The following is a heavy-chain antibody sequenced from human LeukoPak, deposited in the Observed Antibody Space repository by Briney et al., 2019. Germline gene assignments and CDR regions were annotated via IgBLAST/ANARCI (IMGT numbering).Heavy chain of an antibody. V-gene: IGHV3-23*01. CDR1: GFTFSNYA. CDR2: INWSGEKT. CDR3: AHVGSCTAGTCVPGGY. Sequence: PGGSLRLSCAGSGFTFSNYAMSWVRQAPGKGLEWVSGINWSGEKTSYADSVKGRFTISRDNSRNTLYLQTNSLRAEDTAIYYCAHVGSCTAGTCVPGGYWGQGALVTVSS. D-gene: IGHD1-1*01. J-gene: IGHJ4*02.